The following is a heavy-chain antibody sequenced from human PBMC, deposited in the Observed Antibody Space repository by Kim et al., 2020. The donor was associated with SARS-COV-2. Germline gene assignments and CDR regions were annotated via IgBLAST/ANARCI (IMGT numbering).Heavy chain of an antibody. V-gene: IGHV1-69*13. J-gene: IGHJ6*02. Sequence: SVKVSCKASGGTFSSHVISWVRQAPGQGLEWMGGIIPVFRTAIYAQNFHGRLTITADELTSTAYMELTSLRSEDTAVYYCARQVCSGNRCYYYYYGMDVWGQGTTVTVSS. CDR1: GGTFSSHV. CDR2: IIPVFRTA. CDR3: ARQVCSGNRCYYYYYGMDV. D-gene: IGHD2-15*01.